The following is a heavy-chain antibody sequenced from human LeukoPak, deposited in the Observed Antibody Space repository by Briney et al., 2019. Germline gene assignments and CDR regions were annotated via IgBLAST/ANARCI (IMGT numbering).Heavy chain of an antibody. Sequence: GGSLRLSCAASGFTFSGSAMHWVRQASGKGLEWVARIRSKANSYASAYTASVKGRFTISRDDSKNTAYLQMNSLKPEDTAVYYCTRHAERTTVTTNAFDIWGQGTMVTVSS. D-gene: IGHD4-17*01. CDR3: TRHAERTTVTTNAFDI. V-gene: IGHV3-73*01. J-gene: IGHJ3*02. CDR2: IRSKANSYAS. CDR1: GFTFSGSA.